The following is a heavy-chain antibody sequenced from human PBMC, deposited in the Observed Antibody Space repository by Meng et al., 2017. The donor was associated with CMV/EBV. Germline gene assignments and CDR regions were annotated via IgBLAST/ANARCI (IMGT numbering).Heavy chain of an antibody. Sequence: KISCKASGGTFSSYAISWVRQAPGQGLEWMGGIIPILGIANYAQKFQGRVTITADKSTSTAYMELSSLRSEDTAVYYCARENGVAGVEHFDYWGQGTLVTVSS. D-gene: IGHD3-3*01. CDR1: GGTFSSYA. J-gene: IGHJ4*02. CDR2: IIPILGIA. CDR3: ARENGVAGVEHFDY. V-gene: IGHV1-69*10.